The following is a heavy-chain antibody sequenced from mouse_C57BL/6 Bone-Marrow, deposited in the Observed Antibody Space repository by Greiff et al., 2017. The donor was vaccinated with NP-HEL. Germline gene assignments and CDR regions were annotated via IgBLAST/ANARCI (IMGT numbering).Heavy chain of an antibody. Sequence: QVQLQQPGAELVKPGASVKLSCKASGYTFTSYWMHWVKQRPGQGLEWIGMIHPNSGSTNYNEKFKSKATLTVDKSSSTAYMQLSSLTSEDSAVYSGARVTTVVSYYFDYWGQGTTLTVSS. CDR2: IHPNSGST. D-gene: IGHD1-1*01. CDR3: ARVTTVVSYYFDY. V-gene: IGHV1-64*01. CDR1: GYTFTSYW. J-gene: IGHJ2*01.